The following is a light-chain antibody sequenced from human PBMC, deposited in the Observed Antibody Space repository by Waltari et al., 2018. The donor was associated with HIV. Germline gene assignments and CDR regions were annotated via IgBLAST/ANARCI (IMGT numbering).Light chain of an antibody. CDR1: SSDVGGSDF. Sequence: QSALTQPASVSGSPGQSITLSCTGTSSDVGGSDFVSWYQQHPGKAPQLMIFDVSNRPAGVSERLAGSESGNTASLTISGLQPEDEADYYCGSYTNSGTYGFGTGTKVTVL. V-gene: IGLV2-14*03. CDR2: DVS. J-gene: IGLJ1*01. CDR3: GSYTNSGTYG.